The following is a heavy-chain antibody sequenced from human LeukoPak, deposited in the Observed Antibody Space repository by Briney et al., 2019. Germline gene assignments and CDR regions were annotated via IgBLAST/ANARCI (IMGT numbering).Heavy chain of an antibody. J-gene: IGHJ4*02. Sequence: GGSLRLSCAASGFTFSSYAMSWVRQAPGKGLEWVSAISGSGDNTYYADSVKGRFTISRDNSKNTLYLQMNSLRAEDTAVYYCARDRAGYYDFWSGFLYWGQGTLVTVSS. CDR2: ISGSGDNT. CDR3: ARDRAGYYDFWSGFLY. D-gene: IGHD3-3*01. CDR1: GFTFSSYA. V-gene: IGHV3-23*01.